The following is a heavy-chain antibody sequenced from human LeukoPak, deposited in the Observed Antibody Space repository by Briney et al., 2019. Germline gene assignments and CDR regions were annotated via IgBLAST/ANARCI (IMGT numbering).Heavy chain of an antibody. CDR1: GFTFSSYA. V-gene: IGHV3-23*01. CDR3: AKARGYSYGYLVDY. D-gene: IGHD5-18*01. J-gene: IGHJ4*02. Sequence: GGSLRLSCAASGFTFSSYAMSWVRQAPGKGLEWVSAISGSGGSTYYADSVKGRFTVSRDNSKNTLYLQMNSLGAEGTAVYYCAKARGYSYGYLVDYWGQGTLVTVSS. CDR2: ISGSGGST.